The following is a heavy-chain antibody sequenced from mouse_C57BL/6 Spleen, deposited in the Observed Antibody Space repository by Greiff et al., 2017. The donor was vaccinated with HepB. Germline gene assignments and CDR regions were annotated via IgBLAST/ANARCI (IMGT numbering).Heavy chain of an antibody. Sequence: DVKLQESGPGLVKPSQSLSLTCSVTGYSITSGYYWNWIRQFPGNQLEWMGYISYDGSNNYNPSLKNRISITRDTSKNQFFLKLNSVTTEDTATYYCARDQGGSSFYAMDYWGQGTSVTVSS. J-gene: IGHJ4*01. D-gene: IGHD1-1*01. V-gene: IGHV3-6*01. CDR2: ISYDGSN. CDR3: ARDQGGSSFYAMDY. CDR1: GYSITSGYY.